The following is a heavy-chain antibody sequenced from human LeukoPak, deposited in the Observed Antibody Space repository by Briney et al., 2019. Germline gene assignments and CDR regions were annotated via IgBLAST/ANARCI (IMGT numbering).Heavy chain of an antibody. CDR3: AKGMVRGVILKGFDY. V-gene: IGHV3-53*01. D-gene: IGHD3-10*01. CDR1: GFTVSSNY. Sequence: GGSLRLSCAASGFTVSSNYMSWVRQAPGKGLEWVSIIYSGGSTFYADSVKGRFTISRDNSKNTLYLQMNSLRAEDTAVYYCAKGMVRGVILKGFDYWGQGTLVTVSS. CDR2: IYSGGST. J-gene: IGHJ4*02.